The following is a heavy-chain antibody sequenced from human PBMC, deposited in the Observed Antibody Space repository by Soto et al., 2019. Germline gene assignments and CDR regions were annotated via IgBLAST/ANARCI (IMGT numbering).Heavy chain of an antibody. D-gene: IGHD2-8*01. CDR1: GYTFTNYD. CDR3: AAVLAVSAPTY. J-gene: IGHJ4*02. V-gene: IGHV1-8*01. CDR2: MNPNSGNT. Sequence: QVQLVQSGAEVKKPGASVKVSCKASGYTFTNYDINWVRQATGQGLEWMGWMNPNSGNTGSAQKFQGRVTMTRDTSISSANTELNSLRSEDTAGYYCAAVLAVSAPTYGGQGTLVTVSS.